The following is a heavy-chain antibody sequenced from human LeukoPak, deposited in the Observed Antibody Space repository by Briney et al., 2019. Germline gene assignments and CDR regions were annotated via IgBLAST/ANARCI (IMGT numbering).Heavy chain of an antibody. J-gene: IGHJ3*02. CDR1: GFTFSNYW. Sequence: GGSLRLSCAASGFTFSNYWMHWVRQAPGKGLVWVSRIHSDGSSTTSADSVKGRFTISRDNAENTLYLQMNSLRAEDTAVYFCARGNAHAFDIWGQGTMVTVS. V-gene: IGHV3-74*01. CDR2: IHSDGSST. CDR3: ARGNAHAFDI. D-gene: IGHD1-1*01.